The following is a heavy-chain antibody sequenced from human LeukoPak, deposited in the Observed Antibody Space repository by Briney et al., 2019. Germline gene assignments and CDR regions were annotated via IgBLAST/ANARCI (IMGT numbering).Heavy chain of an antibody. D-gene: IGHD1-26*01. CDR1: GGSISSSNW. CDR3: ATMRIVGATPDY. Sequence: PSETLSLTCAVAGGSISSSNWWSWVRQPPGKGLEWIGEIYHSGSTNYNPSLKSRVTISVDKSKNQFSLKLSSVTAADTAVYYCATMRIVGATPDYWGQGTLVTVSS. V-gene: IGHV4-4*02. J-gene: IGHJ4*02. CDR2: IYHSGST.